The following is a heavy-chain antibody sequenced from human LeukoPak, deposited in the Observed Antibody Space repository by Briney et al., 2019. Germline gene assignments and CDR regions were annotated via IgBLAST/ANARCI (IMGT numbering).Heavy chain of an antibody. D-gene: IGHD6-19*01. CDR1: GFTFSRYW. CDR3: ARGGSTGWYSFDY. CDR2: IKQDGSEK. Sequence: GGSLRLSCAASGFTFSRYWMSWVRQAPGKGLEWVANIKQDGSEKYYVDSVKGRFTISRDNAKNSLYLRMNSLRAEDTALYYCARGGSTGWYSFDYWGQGTLVTVSS. J-gene: IGHJ4*02. V-gene: IGHV3-7*05.